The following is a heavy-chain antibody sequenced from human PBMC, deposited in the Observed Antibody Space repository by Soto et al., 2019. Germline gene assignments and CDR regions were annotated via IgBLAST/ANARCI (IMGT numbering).Heavy chain of an antibody. V-gene: IGHV3-30*18. Sequence: GGSLRLSCAASGFTFISYGVHWVRQAPGKGLEWVASVSYDGSNKHYADSVKGRFTISRDNSRNTLDLQMNSLRAEDTAVYYCAKETEYYDRSGYYTYYHWGQGTQVTVAS. J-gene: IGHJ5*02. D-gene: IGHD3-22*01. CDR1: GFTFISYG. CDR2: VSYDGSNK. CDR3: AKETEYYDRSGYYTYYH.